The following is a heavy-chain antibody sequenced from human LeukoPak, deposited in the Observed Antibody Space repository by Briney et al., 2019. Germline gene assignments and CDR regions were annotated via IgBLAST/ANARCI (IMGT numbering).Heavy chain of an antibody. D-gene: IGHD3-16*01. J-gene: IGHJ3*02. CDR1: GYTFTGYY. Sequence: ASVKVSCKASGYTFTGYYMHWVRQAPGQGLEWMGWINPNSGGTNYAQKFQGRVTMTRDTSISTAYMELSRLRSDDTAVYYCARGGWGGGGRGDAFDIWGQGTMVTVSS. V-gene: IGHV1-2*02. CDR3: ARGGWGGGGRGDAFDI. CDR2: INPNSGGT.